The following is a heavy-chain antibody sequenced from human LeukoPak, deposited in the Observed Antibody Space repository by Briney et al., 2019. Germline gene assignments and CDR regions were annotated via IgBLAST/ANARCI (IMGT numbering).Heavy chain of an antibody. V-gene: IGHV3-30*02. D-gene: IGHD3-3*01. J-gene: IGHJ3*02. Sequence: GGSLRLSCAASGFTFSSYGMHWVRQAPGKGLEWVAFIRYDGSNKYYADPVKGRFTISRDNSKNTLYLQMSSLRAEDTAVYYCAKVFEYYDFWSGVDAFDIWGQGTMVTVPS. CDR2: IRYDGSNK. CDR3: AKVFEYYDFWSGVDAFDI. CDR1: GFTFSSYG.